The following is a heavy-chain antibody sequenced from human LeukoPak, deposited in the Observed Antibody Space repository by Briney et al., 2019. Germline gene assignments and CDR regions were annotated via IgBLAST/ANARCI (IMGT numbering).Heavy chain of an antibody. Sequence: GGSLRLSCAASGFSFSTYSMNWVRQAPGKGLEWVSSITGSSSTIYYADSVKGRFTISRDNARNSLYLQMNSLRDADTAVYYCARDVRYYYDSGGYYVRAFDIWGQGTMDTVSS. J-gene: IGHJ3*02. CDR1: GFSFSTYS. V-gene: IGHV3-48*02. CDR3: ARDVRYYYDSGGYYVRAFDI. D-gene: IGHD3-22*01. CDR2: ITGSSSTI.